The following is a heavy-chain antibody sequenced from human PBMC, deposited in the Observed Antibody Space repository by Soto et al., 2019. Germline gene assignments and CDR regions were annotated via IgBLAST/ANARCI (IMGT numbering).Heavy chain of an antibody. J-gene: IGHJ4*02. CDR2: IWYDGSNK. Sequence: PGGSLRLSCAASGFTFSSYGMHWVRQAPGKGLEWVAVIWYDGSNKYYADSVKGRFTISRDNSKNTLYLQMNSLRAEDTAVYYCARWYYYDSSGYYSGDYFDYWGQGTLVTVSS. D-gene: IGHD3-22*01. CDR1: GFTFSSYG. CDR3: ARWYYYDSSGYYSGDYFDY. V-gene: IGHV3-33*01.